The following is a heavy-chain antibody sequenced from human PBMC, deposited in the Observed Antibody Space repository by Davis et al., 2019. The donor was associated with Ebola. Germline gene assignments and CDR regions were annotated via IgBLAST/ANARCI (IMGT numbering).Heavy chain of an antibody. J-gene: IGHJ2*01. V-gene: IGHV3-21*01. D-gene: IGHD5-12*01. CDR3: ARDRRWLRLGEWYFDL. Sequence: GGSLRLSCAASGFTFSSYSMNWVLQAPGKGLEWVSSISSSSSYIYYADSVKGRFTISRDNAKNSLYLQMNSLRAEDTAVYYCARDRRWLRLGEWYFDLWGRGTLVTVSS. CDR1: GFTFSSYS. CDR2: ISSSSSYI.